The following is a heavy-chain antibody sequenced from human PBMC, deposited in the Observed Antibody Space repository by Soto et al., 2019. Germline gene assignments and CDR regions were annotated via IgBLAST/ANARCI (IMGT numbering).Heavy chain of an antibody. J-gene: IGHJ4*02. Sequence: QVPLVQSGAEVKKPGASVKVSCKSSGYTFSNYDINWVRQAPGQGLEWMGWMSPNSGNTGYAQKFQGRVTMTRDTSKNTAYMELRSLTSDDTALYYCARLFQEYRGYTYLFDYWGQGTLVTVSS. CDR3: ARLFQEYRGYTYLFDY. D-gene: IGHD5-12*01. V-gene: IGHV1-8*01. CDR2: MSPNSGNT. CDR1: GYTFSNYD.